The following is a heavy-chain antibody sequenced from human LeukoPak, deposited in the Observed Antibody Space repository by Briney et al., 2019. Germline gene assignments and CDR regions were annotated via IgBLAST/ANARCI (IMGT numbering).Heavy chain of an antibody. J-gene: IGHJ4*02. CDR3: ARGGMMGATGVDY. CDR1: GFTFTSYG. CDR2: ASAYEGNT. V-gene: IGHV1-18*01. D-gene: IGHD1-26*01. Sequence: GASVKVSCKASGFTFTSYGITWMRQAPGQGHEWVGWASAYEGNTDYAQKLQGRVTMTTATSTSTAYMELRSLRSDDTAVYYCARGGMMGATGVDYWGQGTLVTVSS.